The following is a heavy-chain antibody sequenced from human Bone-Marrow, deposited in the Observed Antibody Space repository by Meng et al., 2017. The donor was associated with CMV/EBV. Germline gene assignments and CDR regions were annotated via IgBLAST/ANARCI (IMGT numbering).Heavy chain of an antibody. Sequence: GESLKISCAASGFTFFSAYTMHWVRQAPGKGLEGVAVISYDGSNEYYADSVKGRFSISRDNSKNTLYLQMNSLRAEDTAVYYCAKETGIPRGRLFTVVIIRERRVPGVGGFDYWGQGTLVTVSS. CDR1: GFTFFSAYT. J-gene: IGHJ4*02. V-gene: IGHV3-30-3*01. CDR3: AKETGIPRGRLFTVVIIRERRVPGVGGFDY. D-gene: IGHD3-3*01. CDR2: ISYDGSNE.